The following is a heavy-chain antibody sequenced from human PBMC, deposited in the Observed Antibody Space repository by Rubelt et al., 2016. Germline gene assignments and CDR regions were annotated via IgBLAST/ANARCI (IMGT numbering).Heavy chain of an antibody. J-gene: IGHJ6*03. CDR2: IYYSGST. CDR3: ARQSSSSSYYYMDV. D-gene: IGHD6-6*01. V-gene: IGHV4-39*01. Sequence: PPGKGLEWIGSIYYSGSTYYNPSLKSRVTISVDTSKNQFSLKLSSVTAADTAVYYCARQSSSSSYYYMDVWGKGTTVTVSS.